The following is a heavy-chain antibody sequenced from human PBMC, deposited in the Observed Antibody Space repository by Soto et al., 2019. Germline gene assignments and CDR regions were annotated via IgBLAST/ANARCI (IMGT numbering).Heavy chain of an antibody. CDR2: ISTTSFTI. V-gene: IGHV3-48*02. CDR3: ARDRCYDGTCYSASDS. J-gene: IGHJ5*01. CDR1: GFSFSSYN. Sequence: GGSLRLSCAASGFSFSSYNMDWVRQAPGKGPEWIAYISTTSFTIYYADSVKGRFTISRDNDRNSLYLEMNSLRDEDTAVYYCARDRCYDGTCYSASDSWGQGTLVTAPQ. D-gene: IGHD2-15*01.